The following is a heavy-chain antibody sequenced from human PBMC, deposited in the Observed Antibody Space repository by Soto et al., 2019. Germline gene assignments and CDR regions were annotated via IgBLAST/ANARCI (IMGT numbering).Heavy chain of an antibody. CDR2: IHYSGST. V-gene: IGHV4-59*01. J-gene: IGHJ4*02. Sequence: QVQLQESGPGLVKPSETLSLTCTVSGGSISSYYWSWIRQPPGKGLEWIGYIHYSGSTKYNPSLTSRVTKSVDTAKYQFALRLGSADATTAALYYCARAGHYWRQGPLVAFSP. CDR1: GGSISSYY. CDR3: ARAGHY.